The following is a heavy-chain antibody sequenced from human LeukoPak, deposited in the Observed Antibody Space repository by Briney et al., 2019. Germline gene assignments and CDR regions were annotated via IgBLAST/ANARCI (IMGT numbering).Heavy chain of an antibody. D-gene: IGHD6-13*01. J-gene: IGHJ5*02. V-gene: IGHV3-15*01. CDR2: IKSKTDGGTT. CDR1: GFTFSDYY. CDR3: TTVRVGSSSWIDP. Sequence: GGSLRLSCAASGFTFSDYYMTWLRQAPGKGLEWVGRIKSKTDGGTTDYAAPVKGRFTISRDDSKATLHLQMNSLKSEDTAMYYCTTVRVGSSSWIDPWGQGTLVTVSS.